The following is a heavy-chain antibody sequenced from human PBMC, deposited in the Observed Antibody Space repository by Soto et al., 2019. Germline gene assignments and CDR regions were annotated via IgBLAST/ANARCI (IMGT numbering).Heavy chain of an antibody. J-gene: IGHJ3*02. CDR3: ARVWDAYYDSSGYLDI. V-gene: IGHV1-69*02. Sequence: QVQLVQSGAEVKKPGSSVKVSCKASGGTFSSYSISWVRQAPGQGLEWMGRIIPILGIANYAQKFQGRVTITADKSTSTAYMELRSLRSEDTAVYYCARVWDAYYDSSGYLDIWGQGTMVTVSS. CDR1: GGTFSSYS. CDR2: IIPILGIA. D-gene: IGHD3-22*01.